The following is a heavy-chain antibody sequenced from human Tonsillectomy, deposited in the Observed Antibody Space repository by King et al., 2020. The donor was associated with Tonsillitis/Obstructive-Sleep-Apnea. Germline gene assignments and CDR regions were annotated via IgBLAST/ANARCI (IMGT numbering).Heavy chain of an antibody. V-gene: IGHV1-69*01. J-gene: IGHJ3*02. CDR1: GGTFSSYA. D-gene: IGHD3-3*01. Sequence: QLVQSGAEVKKPGSSVKVSCKASGGTFSSYAISWGRQAPGQGLEWMGGIIPIFGTANYAKKFQGQVTITADESTSTAYMALSSLRSEDTAVYYCVRGRGAIFGVVYDAFDIWGQGTMVTVSS. CDR3: VRGRGAIFGVVYDAFDI. CDR2: IIPIFGTA.